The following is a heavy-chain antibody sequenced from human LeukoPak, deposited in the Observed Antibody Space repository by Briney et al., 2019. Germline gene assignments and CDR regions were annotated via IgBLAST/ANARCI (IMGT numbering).Heavy chain of an antibody. CDR3: ARAMDF. Sequence: PGGSLRLSCAASGFMFSTYSMTWVRQAPGKALEWVSYIGGNGRNILYADSVKGRFTISRDLSKSTLYLQMNSLRVEDTAVYYCARAMDFWGQGTLVTVSS. V-gene: IGHV3-23*01. CDR1: GFMFSTYS. J-gene: IGHJ4*02. CDR2: IGGNGRNI.